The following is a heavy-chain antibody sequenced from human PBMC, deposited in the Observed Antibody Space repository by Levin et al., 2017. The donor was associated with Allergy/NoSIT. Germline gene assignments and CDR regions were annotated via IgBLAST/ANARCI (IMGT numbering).Heavy chain of an antibody. CDR2: INTDGSST. V-gene: IGHV3-74*01. J-gene: IGHJ6*03. CDR3: ARHRGTARYYYMDG. D-gene: IGHD2-15*01. CDR1: GFTFSTYW. Sequence: SCAASGFTFSTYWMHWVRQAPGKGLVWVSRINTDGSSTSYADSVKGRFTISRDNAKNTLYLQMNSLRAEDTAVYYCARHRGTARYYYMDGWGKGTTVTVSS.